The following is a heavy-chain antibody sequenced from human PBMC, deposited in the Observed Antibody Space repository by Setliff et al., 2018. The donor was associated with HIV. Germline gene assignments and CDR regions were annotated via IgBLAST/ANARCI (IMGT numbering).Heavy chain of an antibody. CDR2: IYYSGSA. V-gene: IGHV4-39*01. Sequence: PSETLSLTCTVSDGSVRSSSYYWGWIRQPPGKGLEWIGSIYYSGSAYYNPSLKSRVTISVDTSKNQFSLKLNSVTAADTAVFYCARHRVITGSFDHWGQGSLVTVSS. CDR1: DGSVRSSSYY. CDR3: ARHRVITGSFDH. D-gene: IGHD3-10*01. J-gene: IGHJ4*02.